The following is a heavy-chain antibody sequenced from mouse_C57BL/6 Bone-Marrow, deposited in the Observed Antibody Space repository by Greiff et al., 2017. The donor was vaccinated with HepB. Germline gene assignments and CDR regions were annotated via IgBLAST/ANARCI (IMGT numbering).Heavy chain of an antibody. Sequence: VQLQQPGAELVKPGASVKLSCKASGYTFTSYWMHWVKQRPGQGLEWIGMIHPNSGSTNYNEKFKSKATLTVDKSSSTAYMQLSSLTSEDSAVYYCAREGSNRYYFDYWGQGTTLTVSS. CDR1: GYTFTSYW. V-gene: IGHV1-64*01. CDR3: AREGSNRYYFDY. CDR2: IHPNSGST. J-gene: IGHJ2*01. D-gene: IGHD2-5*01.